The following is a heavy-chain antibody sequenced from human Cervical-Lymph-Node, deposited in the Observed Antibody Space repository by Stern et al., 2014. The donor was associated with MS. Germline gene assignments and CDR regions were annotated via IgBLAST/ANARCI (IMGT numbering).Heavy chain of an antibody. CDR2: ISPKNGDT. CDR3: AENMDV. CDR1: GFTFSNYY. J-gene: IGHJ6*02. V-gene: IGHV1-2*02. Sequence: QVQLAEPAAAAQKPGASVQVSCKPSGFTFSNYYVHWLRQAPGQRPEWMGRISPKNGDTNYAPKFQGRVTMTRDTSVGLVSLEVTRLRLDDTAIYYCAENMDVWGQGTTVTVSS.